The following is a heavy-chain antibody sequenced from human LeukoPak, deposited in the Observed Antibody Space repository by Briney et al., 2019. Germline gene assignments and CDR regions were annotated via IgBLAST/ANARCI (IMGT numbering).Heavy chain of an antibody. CDR1: RWSISSSSYY. CDR2: IYYSGST. V-gene: IGHV4-39*01. Sequence: SETLPLTCPVSRWSISSSSYYWGWIRPPPGKGLEWIGSIYYSGSTYYNPSLKSRVTISGDTFKDQVSVKLSSVTAADTAVYYCARHRVVEFYYYYMDVWGKGTTVTVSS. D-gene: IGHD2-15*01. CDR3: ARHRVVEFYYYYMDV. J-gene: IGHJ6*03.